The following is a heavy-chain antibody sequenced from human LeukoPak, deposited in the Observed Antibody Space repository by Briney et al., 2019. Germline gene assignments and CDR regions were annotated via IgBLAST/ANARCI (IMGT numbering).Heavy chain of an antibody. CDR2: INHSGST. V-gene: IGHV4-34*01. CDR3: ARQGRVWYYYGSGSYSY. Sequence: SETLSLTCAVYGGYFSGYYWSWIRQPPGKGRAWIGEINHSGSTNYNPSLKSRVTISVDTSKHQFSLKLSSVTAADTAVYYCARQGRVWYYYGSGSYSYWGQGTLVTVSS. J-gene: IGHJ4*02. CDR1: GGYFSGYY. D-gene: IGHD3-10*01.